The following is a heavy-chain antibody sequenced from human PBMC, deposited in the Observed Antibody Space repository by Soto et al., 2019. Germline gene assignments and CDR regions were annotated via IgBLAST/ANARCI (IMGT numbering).Heavy chain of an antibody. CDR3: ARSFGWYAIDY. CDR1: GGPISSGYF. D-gene: IGHD6-19*01. J-gene: IGHJ4*02. V-gene: IGHV4-4*02. Sequence: QVLLQESGPGLVQPSGTLSLSCAVSGGPISSGYFWGWVRQPPGKGLEWLGDISHSGTVNYNPSPKXXVTISMDKSKSQFSLKLNSVTAADTAVYYCARSFGWYAIDYWGQGILVIVSS. CDR2: ISHSGTV.